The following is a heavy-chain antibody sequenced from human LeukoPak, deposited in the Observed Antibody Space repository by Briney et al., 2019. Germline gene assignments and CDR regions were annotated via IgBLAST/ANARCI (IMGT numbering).Heavy chain of an antibody. J-gene: IGHJ4*02. V-gene: IGHV4-59*08. CDR2: IYYSGST. Sequence: SETPSLTCTVSGGSISSYYWSWIRQPPGKGLKWIGYIYYSGSTNYNPSLKSRVTISVDTSKNQFSLKLSSVTAADTAVYYCARGDYDFWSGYYFSFDYWGQGTLVTVSS. CDR1: GGSISSYY. CDR3: ARGDYDFWSGYYFSFDY. D-gene: IGHD3-3*01.